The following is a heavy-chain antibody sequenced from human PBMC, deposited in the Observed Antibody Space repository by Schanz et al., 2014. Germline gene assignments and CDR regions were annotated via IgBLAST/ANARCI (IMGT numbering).Heavy chain of an antibody. CDR1: GGSSSDCY. D-gene: IGHD3-10*01. Sequence: QVQLQQWGAGLLKASETLSLTCAVYGGSSSDCYWSWIRQPPGKGLEWIGEINHSGGTNYNPSLKGRVTMLLDTSKTQFSLILPSVTAADTAVYYCELITLDRGVRNDYWGQGTLVSVSS. CDR2: INHSGGT. CDR3: ELITLDRGVRNDY. J-gene: IGHJ4*02. V-gene: IGHV4-34*01.